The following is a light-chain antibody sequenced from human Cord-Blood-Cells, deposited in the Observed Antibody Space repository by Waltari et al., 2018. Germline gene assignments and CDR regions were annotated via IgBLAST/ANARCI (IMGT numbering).Light chain of an antibody. CDR1: SSDVGSYNL. V-gene: IGLV2-23*01. CDR3: CSYAGSSTYV. CDR2: EGS. J-gene: IGLJ1*01. Sequence: QSALTHPASVSGSPGPSITISCTGPSSDVGSYNLVSWYQQHPSKAPKLMIYEGSKRPSGVSNRFSGSKSGNTASLTISGLQAEDEADYYCCSYAGSSTYVFGTGTKVTVL.